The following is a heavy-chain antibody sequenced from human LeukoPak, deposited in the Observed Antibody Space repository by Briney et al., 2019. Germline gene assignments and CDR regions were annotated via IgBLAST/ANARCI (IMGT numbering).Heavy chain of an antibody. CDR1: GGSISGYY. V-gene: IGHV4-4*07. CDR3: AKDYGDYSSGY. J-gene: IGHJ4*02. CDR2: IYTNGST. Sequence: PSETLSLTCTVSGGSISGYYWSWIRQPAGKGLEWIGRIYTNGSTNYNPSLKSRVTMSLDTSKNQFSLKLNSVTAADTAVYYCAKDYGDYSSGYWGQGTLVSVSS. D-gene: IGHD4-17*01.